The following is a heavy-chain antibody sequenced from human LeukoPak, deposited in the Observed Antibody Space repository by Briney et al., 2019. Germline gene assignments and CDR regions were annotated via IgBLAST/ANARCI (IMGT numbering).Heavy chain of an antibody. CDR2: INHSGGST. Sequence: GASVKVSCKASGYTFTSYYMHWMRQAPGQGLEWMGMINHSGGSTSYAQKFQGRVTMTRDTSTSTVYMELSSLRSEDTAVYYCARGGEAYYDFCSGTTYFDHWGPGTLVTVSS. CDR1: GYTFTSYY. J-gene: IGHJ4*02. CDR3: ARGGEAYYDFCSGTTYFDH. V-gene: IGHV1-46*01. D-gene: IGHD3-3*01.